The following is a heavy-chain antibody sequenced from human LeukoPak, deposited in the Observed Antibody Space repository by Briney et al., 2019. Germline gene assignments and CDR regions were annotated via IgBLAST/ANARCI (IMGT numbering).Heavy chain of an antibody. J-gene: IGHJ3*02. Sequence: SETLSLTCTVSGGSISSYYWSWIRQPPGKGLEWIGYIYYSGSTNYNPSLKSRVTISVDTSKNQFSLKLSSVTAADTAVYYCARSGGYESDAFDIWGQGTMVTVSS. CDR2: IYYSGST. D-gene: IGHD5-18*01. CDR3: ARSGGYESDAFDI. CDR1: GGSISSYY. V-gene: IGHV4-59*08.